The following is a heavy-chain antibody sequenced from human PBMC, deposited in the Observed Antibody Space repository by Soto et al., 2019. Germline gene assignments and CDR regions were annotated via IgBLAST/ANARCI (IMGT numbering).Heavy chain of an antibody. CDR3: ARDTVAAAGLFDY. D-gene: IGHD6-13*01. CDR1: GGSISSSNW. J-gene: IGHJ4*02. V-gene: IGHV4-4*02. CDR2: IYHSGST. Sequence: SETLSLTCAVSGGSISSSNWWSWVRQPPGKGLEWIGEIYHSGSTNYNPSLKSRVTISVDKSKNQFSLKLSSVTAADTAVYYCARDTVAAAGLFDYWGQGTLVTVSS.